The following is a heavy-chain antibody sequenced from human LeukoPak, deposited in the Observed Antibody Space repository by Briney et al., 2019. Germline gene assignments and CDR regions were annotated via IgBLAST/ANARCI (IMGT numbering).Heavy chain of an antibody. V-gene: IGHV3-23*01. J-gene: IGHJ4*02. Sequence: GGSLRLSCAASGFTFSSYAMSWVRQAPGKGLEWVSAITGSGGNTYYADSVKGRFTISRDSSKNTLYLQMNSLRAEDTAVYYCAKWGDYDVLTGYYVSDYWGQGTLVTVSS. CDR1: GFTFSSYA. D-gene: IGHD3-9*01. CDR3: AKWGDYDVLTGYYVSDY. CDR2: ITGSGGNT.